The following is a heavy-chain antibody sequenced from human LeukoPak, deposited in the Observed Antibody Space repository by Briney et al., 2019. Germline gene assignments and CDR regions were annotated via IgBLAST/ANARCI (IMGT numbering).Heavy chain of an antibody. CDR3: AKDLGYSYGYGAFDI. Sequence: GSLRLSCAASGFTFSSYAMSWVRQAPGKGLEWVSAISGSGGSTYYADSVRGRFTISRDNSKNTLYLQMNSLRAEDTAVYYCAKDLGYSYGYGAFDIWGQGTMVTVSS. V-gene: IGHV3-23*01. CDR1: GFTFSSYA. CDR2: ISGSGGST. D-gene: IGHD5-18*01. J-gene: IGHJ3*02.